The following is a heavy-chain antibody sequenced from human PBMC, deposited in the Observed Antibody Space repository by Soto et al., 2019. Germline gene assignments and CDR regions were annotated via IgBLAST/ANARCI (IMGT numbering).Heavy chain of an antibody. Sequence: GASVKVSCKASGYTFTNYDINWVRQATGQGPEYMGWMNPNSGKIGYVQKFQGRVTMTSNTSISTAYMELSSLRSGDTAVYYCARWLAGGYQLPRYYYYYYGMDVWGQGTTVTVSS. D-gene: IGHD2-2*01. V-gene: IGHV1-8*01. CDR3: ARWLAGGYQLPRYYYYYYGMDV. CDR1: GYTFTNYD. J-gene: IGHJ6*02. CDR2: MNPNSGKI.